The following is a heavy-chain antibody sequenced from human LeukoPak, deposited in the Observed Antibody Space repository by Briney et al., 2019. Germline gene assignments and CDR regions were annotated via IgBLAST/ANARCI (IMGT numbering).Heavy chain of an antibody. CDR1: GYTFTSYG. Sequence: ASVKVSCKASGYTFTSYGISWVRQAPGQGLEWMGWISAYNGNTNYAQKLQGRVTMTTDTSTSTACMALRSPRSDDTAVYYCARGRIYCTGGSCYNWFDPWGQGTLVTVSS. CDR3: ARGRIYCTGGSCYNWFDP. J-gene: IGHJ5*02. CDR2: ISAYNGNT. D-gene: IGHD2-15*01. V-gene: IGHV1-18*01.